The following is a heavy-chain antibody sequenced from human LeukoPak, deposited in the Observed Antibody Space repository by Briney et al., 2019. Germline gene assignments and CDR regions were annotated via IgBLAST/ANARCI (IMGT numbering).Heavy chain of an antibody. J-gene: IGHJ6*02. D-gene: IGHD1-26*01. CDR3: ATWAFYHGLDA. CDR1: GFTVGAYA. CDR2: INKDGDAT. Sequence: PGGSLRLSCTASGFTVGAYAMHWVRQVPGKGLEWVSLINKDGDATYYADSVNGRFTISRDNSKNSLYLQMNSLRSEDSALYYCATWAFYHGLDAWGRGSTVTVSS. V-gene: IGHV3-43*02.